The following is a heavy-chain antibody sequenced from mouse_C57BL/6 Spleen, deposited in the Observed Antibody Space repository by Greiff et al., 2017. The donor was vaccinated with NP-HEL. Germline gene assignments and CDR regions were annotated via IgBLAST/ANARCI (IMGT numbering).Heavy chain of an antibody. CDR3: ASLLRFNAMDY. CDR1: GFTFSSYG. Sequence: EVQLQQSGGDLVKPGGSLKLSCAASGFTFSSYGMSWVRQTPDKRLEWVATISSGGSYTYYPDSVKGRFTISRDNAKNTLYLQMSSLKSEDTAMYYCASLLRFNAMDYWGQGTSVTVSS. D-gene: IGHD2-2*01. V-gene: IGHV5-6*01. J-gene: IGHJ4*01. CDR2: ISSGGSYT.